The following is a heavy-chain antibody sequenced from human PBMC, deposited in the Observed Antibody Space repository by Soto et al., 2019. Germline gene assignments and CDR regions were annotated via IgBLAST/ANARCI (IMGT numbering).Heavy chain of an antibody. CDR1: GYTFTSYG. V-gene: IGHV1-18*01. Sequence: ASVKVSCKASGYTFTSYGISWVRQAPGQGLEWRGWISAYNGNTNYAQKLQGRVTMTTDTSTSTAYMELRSLRSDDTAVYYCARDTPRYCSSTSCYDNGYYYGMDVWGQGTTVTVSS. CDR2: ISAYNGNT. J-gene: IGHJ6*02. D-gene: IGHD2-2*01. CDR3: ARDTPRYCSSTSCYDNGYYYGMDV.